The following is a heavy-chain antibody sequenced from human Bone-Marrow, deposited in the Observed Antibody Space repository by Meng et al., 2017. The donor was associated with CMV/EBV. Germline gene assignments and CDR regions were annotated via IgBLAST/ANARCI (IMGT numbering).Heavy chain of an antibody. V-gene: IGHV3-30-3*01. J-gene: IGHJ4*02. CDR2: ISYDGSNK. CDR1: GFTFSSYV. D-gene: IGHD1-1*01. CDR3: ARVTGYFDY. Sequence: RLCCAASGFTFSSYVMHWVRQAPGKGLEWVAVISYDGSNKYYADSVKGRFTISRDSSKNTLYLQMDSLRPEDTAVYYCARVTGYFDYWGQGTLVTVSS.